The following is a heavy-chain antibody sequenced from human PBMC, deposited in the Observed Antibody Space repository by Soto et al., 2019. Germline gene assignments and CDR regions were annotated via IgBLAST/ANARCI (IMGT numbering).Heavy chain of an antibody. CDR2: IIPIFGTA. V-gene: IGHV1-69*13. Sequence: SVKVSCKASGGTFSSYAISWVRQAPGQGLEWMGGIIPIFGTANYAQKFQGRVTITADESTSTAYMELSSLRSEDTAVYYCARDPTHYYGSGSHPFDPWGQGTLGTVSS. J-gene: IGHJ5*02. CDR1: GGTFSSYA. CDR3: ARDPTHYYGSGSHPFDP. D-gene: IGHD3-10*01.